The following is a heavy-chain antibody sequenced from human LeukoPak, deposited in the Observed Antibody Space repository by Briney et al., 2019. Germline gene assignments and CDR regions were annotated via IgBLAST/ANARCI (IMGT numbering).Heavy chain of an antibody. J-gene: IGHJ6*04. D-gene: IGHD3-10*01. V-gene: IGHV4-31*03. Sequence: SETLSLTCTVSGGSISSGGYYWSWIRQHPGKGLEWIGYIYYSGSTYYNPSLKSRVTISVDTSKNQLSLKLSSVTAADTAVYYCARDRRRNYYGSGSHGAMDVWGKGTTVTVSS. CDR1: GGSISSGGYY. CDR3: ARDRRRNYYGSGSHGAMDV. CDR2: IYYSGST.